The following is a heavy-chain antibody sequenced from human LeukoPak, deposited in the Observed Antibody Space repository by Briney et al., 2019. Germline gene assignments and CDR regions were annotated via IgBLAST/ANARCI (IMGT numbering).Heavy chain of an antibody. D-gene: IGHD3-22*01. J-gene: IGHJ4*02. CDR1: GGSISSGGYY. V-gene: IGHV4-31*03. CDR2: IYYSGST. Sequence: ASETLSLTCTVSGGSISSGGYYWSWIRQHPGKGLEWIGYIYYSGSTYYNPSLKSRVTISVYTSKNQFSLKLSSVTAADTAVYYCARYDYDSSGYYYSDYWGQGTRVTVSS. CDR3: ARYDYDSSGYYYSDY.